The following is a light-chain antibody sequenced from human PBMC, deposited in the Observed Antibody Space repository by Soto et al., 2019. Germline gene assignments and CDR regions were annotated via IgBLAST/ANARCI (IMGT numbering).Light chain of an antibody. CDR2: EGS. CDR1: SNDVGSYNL. J-gene: IGLJ1*01. Sequence: QSVLSQPACVSYSPGQSITISCTGTSNDVGSYNLVSWYQQHPGKAPKLMIYEGSKRPSGVSNRFSGSKSGNTASLTISGLQAEDEADYFCCSYAGSSSFYVFGTGTKVTVL. V-gene: IGLV2-23*01. CDR3: CSYAGSSSFYV.